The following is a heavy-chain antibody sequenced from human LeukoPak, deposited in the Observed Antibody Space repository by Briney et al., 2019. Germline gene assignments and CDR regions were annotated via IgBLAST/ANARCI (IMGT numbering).Heavy chain of an antibody. Sequence: ASVKVSCKASGYTFTGYYVHWVRQAPGQGLEWMGWINPNSGGTNYAQKFQGRVTMTRDTSISTAYMELSRLRSDDTAVYYCARGFYAGGEMDVWGKGTTVTVSS. CDR2: INPNSGGT. V-gene: IGHV1-2*02. D-gene: IGHD2-21*01. CDR1: GYTFTGYY. J-gene: IGHJ6*04. CDR3: ARGFYAGGEMDV.